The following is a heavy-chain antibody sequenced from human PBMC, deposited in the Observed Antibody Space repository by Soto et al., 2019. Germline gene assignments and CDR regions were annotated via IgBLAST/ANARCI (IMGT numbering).Heavy chain of an antibody. CDR3: ARGRGWFGDRNAFDI. CDR2: INHSGST. D-gene: IGHD3-10*01. V-gene: IGHV4-34*01. CDR1: GGSFSGYY. Sequence: SETLSLTCAVYGGSFSGYYWSWIRQPPGKGLEWIGEINHSGSTNYNPSLKSRVTISVDTSKNQFSLKLSSATAADTAVYYCARGRGWFGDRNAFDIWGQGTMVTVSS. J-gene: IGHJ3*02.